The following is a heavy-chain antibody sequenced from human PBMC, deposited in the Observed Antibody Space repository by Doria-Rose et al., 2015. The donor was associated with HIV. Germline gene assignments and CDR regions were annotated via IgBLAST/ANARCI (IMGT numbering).Heavy chain of an antibody. J-gene: IGHJ6*03. V-gene: IGHV4-4*09. CDR2: IYSSGST. D-gene: IGHD3-10*01. Sequence: VQLQESGPGLVKPAETLSLTCTVSGGSISSYYWNWIRQPPGKGLEWIGYIYSSGSTPYNSSLKSRVTISIDTSKNQFSLKLSSVTAADTAVYYCARFRPSRGIYYSLDVWGKGTKVTVSS. CDR3: ARFRPSRGIYYSLDV. CDR1: GGSISSYY.